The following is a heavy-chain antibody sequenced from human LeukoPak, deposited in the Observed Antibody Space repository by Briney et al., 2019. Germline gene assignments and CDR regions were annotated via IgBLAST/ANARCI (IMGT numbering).Heavy chain of an antibody. V-gene: IGHV3-11*01. D-gene: IGHD3-10*01. CDR3: ARKIYGSDNYIDY. J-gene: IGHJ4*02. CDR1: GFTFSDYY. CDR2: LSSGGSMI. Sequence: GGSLRLSCVASGFTFSDYYINWIRQAPGMGLEWIAYLSSGGSMIYYADSVKGRFAISRDNAKNSVYLQMDSLRAEDTALYYCARKIYGSDNYIDYWGQGTLVTVSS.